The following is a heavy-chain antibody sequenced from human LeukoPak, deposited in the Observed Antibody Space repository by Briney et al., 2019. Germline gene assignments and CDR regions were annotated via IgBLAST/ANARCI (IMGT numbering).Heavy chain of an antibody. CDR2: IYSGGST. CDR3: ARMDFWSGQLDY. Sequence: PGGSLRLSCAASGFTVSSNYMSWVRQAPGKGLEWVSVIYSGGSTYYADSGKGRFTISRDNSKNTLYLQMNSLRAEDTAVYYCARMDFWSGQLDYWGQGTLVTVSS. D-gene: IGHD3-3*01. CDR1: GFTVSSNY. V-gene: IGHV3-66*02. J-gene: IGHJ4*02.